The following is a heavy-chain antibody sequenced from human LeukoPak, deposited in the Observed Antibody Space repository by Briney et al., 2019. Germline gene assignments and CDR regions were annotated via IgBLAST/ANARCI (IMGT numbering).Heavy chain of an antibody. Sequence: PSETLSLTCTVSPCSISSCSYYWVWIRQPPGKGLEWIGSIFYSGSTYYNPFLKSRVAISVDTSKNQFSLNLSSVTAADTAVYYCARRAAGAGVFDYWGQGTLVTVSS. V-gene: IGHV4-39*01. D-gene: IGHD6-13*01. CDR2: IFYSGST. CDR3: ARRAAGAGVFDY. CDR1: PCSISSCSYY. J-gene: IGHJ4*02.